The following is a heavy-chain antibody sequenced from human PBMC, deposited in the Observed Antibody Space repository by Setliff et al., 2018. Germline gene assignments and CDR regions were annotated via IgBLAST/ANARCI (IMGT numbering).Heavy chain of an antibody. V-gene: IGHV4-34*01. CDR1: GGSFSGYY. CDR3: ARVSIAARPWRYYYYGMDV. D-gene: IGHD6-6*01. CDR2: INHSGST. Sequence: PSETLSLTCAVYGGSFSGYYWSWIRQPPGKGLEWIGEINHSGSTNYNPSLRSRVTISVDTSKNQFSLKLSSVTAADTAVYYCARVSIAARPWRYYYYGMDVWGQGTTVTSP. J-gene: IGHJ6*02.